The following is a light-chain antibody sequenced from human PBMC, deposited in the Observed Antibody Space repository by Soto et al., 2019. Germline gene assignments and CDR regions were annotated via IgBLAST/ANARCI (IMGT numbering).Light chain of an antibody. CDR2: DVS. CDR3: CSLAGGNIFRV. V-gene: IGLV2-11*01. Sequence: QSALTQPRSVSGSPGQSVTISCTGTSSDVGGYNYVSWYQHHPGKAPKFIIFDVSSRPSGVPDRFSSSKSGNTAYLTISGLQAEDEADYYCCSLAGGNIFRVFGGGTKLTVL. CDR1: SSDVGGYNY. J-gene: IGLJ2*01.